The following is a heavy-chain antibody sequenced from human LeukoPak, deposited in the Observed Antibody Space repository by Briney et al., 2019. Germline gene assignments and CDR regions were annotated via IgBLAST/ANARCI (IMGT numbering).Heavy chain of an antibody. CDR1: GFTFSDYY. D-gene: IGHD5-18*01. CDR3: ARDHTAMVLMGAFDI. CDR2: ISSSGSTI. V-gene: IGHV3-11*01. J-gene: IGHJ3*02. Sequence: GGSLRLSCAASGFTFSDYYMSWIRLAPGKGLEWASYISSSGSTIYYADSVKGRFTISRDNAKNSLYLQMNSLRAEDTAVYYCARDHTAMVLMGAFDIWGQGTMVTVSS.